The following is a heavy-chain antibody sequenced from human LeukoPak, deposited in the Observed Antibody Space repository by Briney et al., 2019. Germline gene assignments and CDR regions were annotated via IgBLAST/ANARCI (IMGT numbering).Heavy chain of an antibody. J-gene: IGHJ4*02. CDR3: ARRLSSGSQVLDS. Sequence: PSETLSLTCAVYGGSFSDYYWXXXRQPPGRGXXXIGEIXXXGNTNYNSSXXXRVLISVDTSKNQFSLNLGSVTAADTAIYYCARRLSSGSQVLDSWGQGTLVTVSS. V-gene: IGHV4-34*01. CDR2: IXXXGNT. D-gene: IGHD1-26*01. CDR1: GGSFSDYY.